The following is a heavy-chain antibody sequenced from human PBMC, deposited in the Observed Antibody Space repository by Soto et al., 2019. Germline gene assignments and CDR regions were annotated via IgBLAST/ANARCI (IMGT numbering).Heavy chain of an antibody. J-gene: IGHJ4*02. V-gene: IGHV3-33*01. D-gene: IGHD3-16*01. CDR3: ARDGDVNTGFGKDY. CDR1: GFAFVSYG. Sequence: GSLRLSCAASGFAFVSYGIHFFRHSPVKWLEWVAFIWHDGGNKFYAESVKGRFTISRDNSKNTLYLQMTSLSAEDTAMYYCARDGDVNTGFGKDYWGQGTLVTVSS. CDR2: IWHDGGNK.